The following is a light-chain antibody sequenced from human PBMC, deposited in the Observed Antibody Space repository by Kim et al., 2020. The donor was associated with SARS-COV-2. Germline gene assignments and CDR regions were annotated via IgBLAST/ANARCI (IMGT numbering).Light chain of an antibody. CDR1: SGSIASNY. Sequence: GKTVTSSCTRSSGSIASNYVQWYQQRPGSAPTTVIYEDNQRPSGVPDRFSGSIDSSSNSASLNISGLKTEDEADYYCQSYDSSNVVFGGGTQLTVL. CDR3: QSYDSSNVV. V-gene: IGLV6-57*03. J-gene: IGLJ2*01. CDR2: EDN.